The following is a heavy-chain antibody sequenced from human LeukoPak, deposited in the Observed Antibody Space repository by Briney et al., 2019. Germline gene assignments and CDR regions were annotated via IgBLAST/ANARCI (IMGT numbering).Heavy chain of an antibody. Sequence: GVSVEVSCKVSGYTLTELSMHWVRQAPGKGLEWMGGFDPEDGETIYAQKFQGRVTMTEDTSTDTAYMELSSLRSEDTAVYYCATVRRWLLIFDYWGQGTLVTVSS. CDR2: FDPEDGET. CDR1: GYTLTELS. J-gene: IGHJ4*02. V-gene: IGHV1-24*01. D-gene: IGHD3-9*01. CDR3: ATVRRWLLIFDY.